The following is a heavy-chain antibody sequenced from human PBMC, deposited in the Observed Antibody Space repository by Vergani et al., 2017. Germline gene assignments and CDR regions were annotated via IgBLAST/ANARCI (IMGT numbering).Heavy chain of an antibody. CDR2: IVVGSGNT. Sequence: QMQLVQSGPEVKKPGTSVKVSCKASGFTFTSSAVQWVRQARGQRLEWIGWIVVGSGNTNYAQKFQERVTITRDMSTSTAYMELSSLRSDDTAVYYCAAQNYYDSGTYGPLDYWGQGTLVTVSS. J-gene: IGHJ4*02. D-gene: IGHD3-10*01. V-gene: IGHV1-58*01. CDR1: GFTFTSSA. CDR3: AAQNYYDSGTYGPLDY.